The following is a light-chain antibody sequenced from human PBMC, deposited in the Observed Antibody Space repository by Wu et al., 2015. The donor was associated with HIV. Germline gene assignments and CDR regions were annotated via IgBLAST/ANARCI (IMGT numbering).Light chain of an antibody. V-gene: IGKV3-20*01. CDR2: GAS. Sequence: EIVLTQSPGTLSLSPGERATLSCRASQSVSSNYLAWYQQKPGQAPRLLIYGASRRATGTPDRFSGSGSATEFTLTISRLESEDFAVYYCQQYGDSLTWTFGQGTKVKSN. J-gene: IGKJ1*01. CDR1: QSVSSNY. CDR3: QQYGDSLTWT.